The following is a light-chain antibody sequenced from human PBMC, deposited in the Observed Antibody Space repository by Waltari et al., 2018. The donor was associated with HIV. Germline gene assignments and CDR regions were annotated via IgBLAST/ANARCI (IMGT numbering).Light chain of an antibody. CDR1: QSVSSY. CDR3: QQRSNWPRT. J-gene: IGKJ3*01. V-gene: IGKV3-11*01. Sequence: EIVLTQSPATLSLSPGERATLSCRASQSVSSYLAWYQQKPGQAPRLLIYDASNRATGIPARFSGSVSGTYFTLTISSLEPEDFAVYYCQQRSNWPRTFGPGTKVDIK. CDR2: DAS.